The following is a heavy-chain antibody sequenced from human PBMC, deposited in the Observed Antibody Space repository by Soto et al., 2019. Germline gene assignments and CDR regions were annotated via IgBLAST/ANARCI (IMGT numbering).Heavy chain of an antibody. CDR1: GYTLTELS. Sequence: ASVKVSCKVSGYTLTELSMHWVRQAPGKGLEWMGGFDPEDGETIYAQKFQGRVTMTEDTSTDTAYMELSSLRSEDTAVYYCARLRYDILTCYYKGNDYSDAFDIWGQGTMVTVAS. CDR2: FDPEDGET. CDR3: ARLRYDILTCYYKGNDYSDAFDI. V-gene: IGHV1-24*01. J-gene: IGHJ3*02. D-gene: IGHD3-9*01.